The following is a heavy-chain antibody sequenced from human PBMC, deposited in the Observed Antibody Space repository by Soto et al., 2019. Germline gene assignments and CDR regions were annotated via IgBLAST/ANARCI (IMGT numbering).Heavy chain of an antibody. CDR3: AKDRDYPRDQFHY. D-gene: IGHD2-2*01. V-gene: IGHV3-23*01. J-gene: IGHJ4*02. CDR1: GFTFTYYA. CDR2: ISANGQGI. Sequence: EVQLLESGGCLVQPGGSLRLSCTASGFTFTYYAFSWVRQAPGEGLEWVSAISANGQGIYYADSVRGRFTISRDNSKNPVFLHMDSLRAEDTAVYYCAKDRDYPRDQFHYWGQGTLVTVSS.